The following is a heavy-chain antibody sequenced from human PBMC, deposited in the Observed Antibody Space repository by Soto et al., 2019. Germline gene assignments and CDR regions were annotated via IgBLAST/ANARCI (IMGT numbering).Heavy chain of an antibody. CDR1: GFTFSSYA. D-gene: IGHD3-10*01. V-gene: IGHV3-23*01. Sequence: EVQLLESGGGLVQPGGSLRLSCAASGFTFSSYAMSWVHQAPGKGLEWVSAISGSGGSTYYADSVKGRFTISRDNSKNTLYLQMNSLRAEDTAVYYCAKDPGKRITMVRGVSRYGMDVWGQGTTVTVSS. CDR3: AKDPGKRITMVRGVSRYGMDV. CDR2: ISGSGGST. J-gene: IGHJ6*02.